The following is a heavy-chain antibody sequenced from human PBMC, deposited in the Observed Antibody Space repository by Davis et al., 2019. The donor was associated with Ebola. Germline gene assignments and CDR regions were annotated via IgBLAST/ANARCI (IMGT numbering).Heavy chain of an antibody. J-gene: IGHJ4*02. CDR1: GFTFSSYS. V-gene: IGHV3-21*01. CDR3: ARGVTGAY. Sequence: GESLKISCAASGFTFSSYSMNWVRQAPGKGLEWVSSISSSSSYIYYADSVKGRFTISRDNAENSLYLQMNSLRAEDTAVYYCARGVTGAYWGQGTLVTVSS. CDR2: ISSSSSYI. D-gene: IGHD1-1*01.